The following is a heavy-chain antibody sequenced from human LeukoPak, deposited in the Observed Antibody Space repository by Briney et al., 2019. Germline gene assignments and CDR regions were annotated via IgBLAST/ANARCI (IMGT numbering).Heavy chain of an antibody. D-gene: IGHD2-2*01. CDR3: ARDLSSTSCDY. Sequence: GGSLRLSCAASGFTFSSYSMDWVRQAPGKGLEWVSSISSSSSYIYYADSVKGRFTISRDNAKNSLYLQMNSLRAEDTAVYYCARDLSSTSCDYWGQGTLVTVSS. J-gene: IGHJ4*02. CDR1: GFTFSSYS. CDR2: ISSSSSYI. V-gene: IGHV3-21*01.